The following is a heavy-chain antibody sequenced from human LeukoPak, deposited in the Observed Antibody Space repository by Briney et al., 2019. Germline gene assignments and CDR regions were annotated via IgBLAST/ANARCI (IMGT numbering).Heavy chain of an antibody. J-gene: IGHJ4*02. D-gene: IGHD6-19*01. CDR1: GFTVSNNY. CDR2: ISSDGKT. CDR3: AGDKTTGGWYEFDY. Sequence: GGSLRLSCTASGFTVSNNYMSWVRQAPGKGLGCVSVISSDGKTYYADSVKGRFTISRDNSKNTVYLQMNSLRAEDTAVYYCAGDKTTGGWYEFDYWGQGTLVTVSS. V-gene: IGHV3-53*01.